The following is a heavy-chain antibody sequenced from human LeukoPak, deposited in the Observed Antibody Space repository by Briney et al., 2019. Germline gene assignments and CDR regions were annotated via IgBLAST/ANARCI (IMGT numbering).Heavy chain of an antibody. CDR1: GGSFSGYY. D-gene: IGHD2-15*01. Sequence: NPSETLSLTRAVYGGSFSGYYWSWIRQPPGKGLEWIGEINHSGSTNYNPSLKSRVTISVDTSKNQFSLKLSSVTAADTAVYYCARGRRSSRAATLYYWGQGTLVTVSS. V-gene: IGHV4-34*01. J-gene: IGHJ4*02. CDR2: INHSGST. CDR3: ARGRRSSRAATLYY.